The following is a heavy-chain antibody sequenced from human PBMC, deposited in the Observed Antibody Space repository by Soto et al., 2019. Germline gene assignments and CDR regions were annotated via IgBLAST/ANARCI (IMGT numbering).Heavy chain of an antibody. V-gene: IGHV1-18*01. CDR1: GYTFTSYG. D-gene: IGHD4-4*01. CDR2: ISAYNGNT. CDR3: ARVYSNYDLGYYWFDP. J-gene: IGHJ5*02. Sequence: GASVKVSCKASGYTFTSYGISWVRQAPGQGLEWMGWISAYNGNTNYAQKLQGRVTMTTDTSTSTAYMELRSLRSDDTAVYYCARVYSNYDLGYYWFDPWGQGTLVTVSS.